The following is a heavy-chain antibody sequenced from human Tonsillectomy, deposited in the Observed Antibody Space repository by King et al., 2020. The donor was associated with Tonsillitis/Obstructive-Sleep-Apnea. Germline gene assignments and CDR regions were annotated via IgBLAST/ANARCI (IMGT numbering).Heavy chain of an antibody. CDR1: GFTFSSYS. D-gene: IGHD4-17*01. V-gene: IGHV3-21*01. J-gene: IGHJ3*02. CDR3: ARDRTSRGDHDAFDI. CDR2: ISSSSSYI. Sequence: VQLVESGGGLVKPGGSLRLSCAASGFTFSSYSMNWVRQAPGKGLEWVSSISSSSSYIYYADSVKGRFTISRDNAKNSLYLQMNSLRAEDTAVYYCARDRTSRGDHDAFDIWGQGTMVTVSS.